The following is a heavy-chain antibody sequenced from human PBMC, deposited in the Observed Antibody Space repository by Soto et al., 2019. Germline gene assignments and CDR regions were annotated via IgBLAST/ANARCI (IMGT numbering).Heavy chain of an antibody. CDR1: GFSLSTSGVG. CDR3: AHSPYSDTTGYYYFDH. Sequence: SGPTLVNPTQTLTLTCTCSGFSLSTSGVGVGWIRQPPGKALEWLALIYWDGDNRSCPSLKSRLTITKDTSKNQVVLTMTNMDPVDTATYFCAHSPYSDTTGYYYFDHWGQGALVTAPQ. D-gene: IGHD3-22*01. V-gene: IGHV2-5*02. J-gene: IGHJ4*02. CDR2: IYWDGDN.